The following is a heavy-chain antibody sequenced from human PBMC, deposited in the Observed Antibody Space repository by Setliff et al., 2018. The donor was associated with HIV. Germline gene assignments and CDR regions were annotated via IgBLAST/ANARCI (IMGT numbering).Heavy chain of an antibody. CDR2: IYYSGAT. CDR1: GGSMSSSSYY. CDR3: ARLGYVSGGFYKTPGPYYFDY. Sequence: SETLSLTCTISGGSMSSSSYYWSWIRQTPDKGLEWIGIIYYSGATYYNPSLTSRVTISVDTSRNQFSLKLRSVTAADTAAYYCARLGYVSGGFYKTPGPYYFDYWGQGALVTVSS. V-gene: IGHV4-39*01. J-gene: IGHJ4*02. D-gene: IGHD3-10*01.